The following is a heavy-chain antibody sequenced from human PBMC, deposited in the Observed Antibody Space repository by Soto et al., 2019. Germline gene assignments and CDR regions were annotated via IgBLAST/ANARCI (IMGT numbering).Heavy chain of an antibody. CDR2: IYYSGST. V-gene: IGHV4-30-4*01. D-gene: IGHD1-1*01. Sequence: SETLSLTCTVSGGSISSGDYYWSWIRQPPGKGLEWIGYIYYSGSTYYSPSLKSRVTISVDTSKNQFSLKLSSVTAADTAVYYCARDSSGFGKTYGMDVWGQGTTVTVSS. J-gene: IGHJ6*02. CDR1: GGSISSGDYY. CDR3: ARDSSGFGKTYGMDV.